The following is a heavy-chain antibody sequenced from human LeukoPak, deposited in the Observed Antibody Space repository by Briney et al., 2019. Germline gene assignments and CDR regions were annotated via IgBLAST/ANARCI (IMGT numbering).Heavy chain of an antibody. CDR2: IDPSDSYT. V-gene: IGHV5-10-1*01. D-gene: IGHD2-21*02. J-gene: IGHJ6*02. Sequence: GESLRISSKSLGYSFTSYWISWCRQMPGKGLEWMGRIDPSDSYTNYSPSFQGHVTISADKSISTAYLQWSSLKASDTAMYYCARRCSGGNCYHGMVTWGQGTTVTVSS. CDR3: ARRCSGGNCYHGMVT. CDR1: GYSFTSYW.